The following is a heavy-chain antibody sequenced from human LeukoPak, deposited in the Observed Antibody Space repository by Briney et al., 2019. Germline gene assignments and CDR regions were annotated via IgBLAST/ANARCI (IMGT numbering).Heavy chain of an antibody. CDR2: IRSKANSYAT. V-gene: IGHV3-73*01. J-gene: IGHJ4*02. D-gene: IGHD2-15*01. CDR1: GFTFSGSA. Sequence: GGSLRLSCAASGFTFSGSAMHWVRQASGKGLEWVGRIRSKANSYATAYAASVKGRFTISRDDSKNTACLQMNSLKTEDTAVYYCTRTGYCSGGSCYSGGYWGQGTLVTVSS. CDR3: TRTGYCSGGSCYSGGY.